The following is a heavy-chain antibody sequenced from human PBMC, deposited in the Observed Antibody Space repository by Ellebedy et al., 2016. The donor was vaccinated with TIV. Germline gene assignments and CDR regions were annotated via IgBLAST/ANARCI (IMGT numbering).Heavy chain of an antibody. CDR3: ERKTRIDY. CDR2: IKQDGSEK. CDR1: GFSLNTYW. J-gene: IGHJ4*02. V-gene: IGHV3-7*01. D-gene: IGHD1-26*01. Sequence: GESLKISCAASGFSLNTYWMSWARQAPGKGLEWVANIKQDGSEKYYVDSVRGRFTISRDNAKNSLYLQMTSLRAEDTAVYYCERKTRIDYWGQGTLVTVSS.